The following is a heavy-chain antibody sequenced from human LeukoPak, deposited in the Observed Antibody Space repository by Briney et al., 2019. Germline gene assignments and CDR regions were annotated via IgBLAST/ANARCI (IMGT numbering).Heavy chain of an antibody. CDR2: LSGSGGST. CDR1: GFTFRGYA. D-gene: IGHD2-15*01. CDR3: AKDQSGCSGGSCYSSFDY. V-gene: IGHV3-23*01. Sequence: GGSLRLSCAASGFTFRGYAMSWVRQAPGKGLEWVSALSGSGGSTSYADSVKGRFTISRDNSNNTLYLQMNSLRAEDTAVYYCAKDQSGCSGGSCYSSFDYWGQGTLVTVSS. J-gene: IGHJ4*02.